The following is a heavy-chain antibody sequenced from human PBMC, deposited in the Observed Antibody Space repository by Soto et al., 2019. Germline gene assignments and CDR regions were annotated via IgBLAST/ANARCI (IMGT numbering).Heavy chain of an antibody. D-gene: IGHD3-3*01. V-gene: IGHV3-23*01. CDR2: ISGSGGST. CDR1: GFTFSSYA. J-gene: IGHJ4*02. Sequence: GGSLRLSCAASGFTFSSYAMSWVRQAPGKGLEWVSAISGSGGSTYYADSVKGRFTISRDNSKNTLYLQMNSLRAEDTAVYYCAKHDRYYDFWSGYSVPPDYWGQGTLVTVSS. CDR3: AKHDRYYDFWSGYSVPPDY.